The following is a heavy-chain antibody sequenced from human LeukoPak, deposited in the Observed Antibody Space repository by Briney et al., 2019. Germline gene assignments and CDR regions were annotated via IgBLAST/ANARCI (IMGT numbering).Heavy chain of an antibody. CDR3: AKDRSQDYSGPFYYYYGMDV. V-gene: IGHV3-23*01. D-gene: IGHD4-11*01. CDR1: GFTFSSYA. Sequence: PGGSLRLSCAASGFTFSSYAMSWVRQAPGKGLEWVSAISGSGGSTYYADSVKGRFTISRDNSKNTLYLQMNSLRAEDTAVYYCAKDRSQDYSGPFYYYYGMDVWGQGTTVTVYS. CDR2: ISGSGGST. J-gene: IGHJ6*02.